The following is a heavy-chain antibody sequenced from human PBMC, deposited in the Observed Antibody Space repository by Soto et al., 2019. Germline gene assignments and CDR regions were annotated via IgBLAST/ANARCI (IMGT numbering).Heavy chain of an antibody. V-gene: IGHV4-39*07. D-gene: IGHD3-22*01. J-gene: IGHJ5*02. Sequence: SETLSLTCSVSGASISSYNYWGWFRQPPGKGLEWIGSIIYSGDIMYNPSLQSRLTLFVDRPKNQFSLKLTSVTAADTAVYYCARYADYYDTSDSSYVGGSNWFDPWGQGILVTVSS. CDR2: IIYSGDI. CDR1: GASISSYNY. CDR3: ARYADYYDTSDSSYVGGSNWFDP.